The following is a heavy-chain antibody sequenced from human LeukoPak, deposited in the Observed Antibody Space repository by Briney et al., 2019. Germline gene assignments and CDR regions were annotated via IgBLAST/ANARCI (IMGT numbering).Heavy chain of an antibody. J-gene: IGHJ6*04. D-gene: IGHD3-10*01. CDR1: GFTFSSYG. CDR3: AKDAAKWFGDSYYYYYGMDV. Sequence: GGSLRLSCAASGFTFSSYGMHWVRQAPGKGLEWVAVISCDGSNKYYADSVKGRFTISRDNSKNTLYLQMNSLRAEDTAVYYCAKDAAKWFGDSYYYYYGMDVWGKGTTVTVSS. V-gene: IGHV3-30*18. CDR2: ISCDGSNK.